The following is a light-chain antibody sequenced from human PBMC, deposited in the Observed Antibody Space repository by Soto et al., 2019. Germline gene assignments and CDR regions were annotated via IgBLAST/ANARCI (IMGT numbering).Light chain of an antibody. J-gene: IGKJ1*01. Sequence: DIQMTQSPSTLSASVGDRVTITCRASQSISIWLAWYQQKPGKAPKLLIYDASSLESGVPSRFSGSGSGTEITLTISNLQPDDFATYYCQQYNSYWTCGQGTKVDIK. V-gene: IGKV1-5*01. CDR2: DAS. CDR3: QQYNSYWT. CDR1: QSISIW.